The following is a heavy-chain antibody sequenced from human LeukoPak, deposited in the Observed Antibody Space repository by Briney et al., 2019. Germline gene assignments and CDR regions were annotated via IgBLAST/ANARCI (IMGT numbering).Heavy chain of an antibody. D-gene: IGHD1-26*01. CDR2: INPNSGGT. CDR3: ARSLLGATTYFDY. V-gene: IGHV1-2*02. CDR1: GYTFTGYY. Sequence: GASVKVSCKASGYTFTGYYMHWVRQAPGQGLERMGWINPNSGGTNYAQKFQGRVTMTRDTSISTAYMELSRLRSDDTAVYYCARSLLGATTYFDYWGQGTLVTVSS. J-gene: IGHJ4*02.